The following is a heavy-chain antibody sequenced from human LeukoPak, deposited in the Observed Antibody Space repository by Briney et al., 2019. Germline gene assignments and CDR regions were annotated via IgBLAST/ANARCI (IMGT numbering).Heavy chain of an antibody. CDR3: ARDFKGVYYYGSGSLDY. Sequence: PGRSLRLSCAASGFTFSRYGMHWVRQPPGKGLEWVALIQYDGSNKYYADSAKGRFTISRDNSKNTLYLQMNSLRAEDTAVYYCARDFKGVYYYGSGSLDYWGQGTLVTVSS. V-gene: IGHV3-33*01. D-gene: IGHD3-10*01. J-gene: IGHJ4*02. CDR1: GFTFSRYG. CDR2: IQYDGSNK.